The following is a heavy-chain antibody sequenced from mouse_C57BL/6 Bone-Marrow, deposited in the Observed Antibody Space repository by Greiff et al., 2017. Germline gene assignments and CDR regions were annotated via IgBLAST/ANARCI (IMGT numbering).Heavy chain of an antibody. J-gene: IGHJ3*01. Sequence: VQLQQSGAELVRPGDSVKLSCTASGFNIKDDYMHWVQQRPEQGLEWIGWIDPENGDTEYASKFQGKATITADTSSNTAHLQLSSLTSEETAVYYCTTIYYDYDWFAYWGQGTLVTVSA. CDR1: GFNIKDDY. V-gene: IGHV14-4*01. D-gene: IGHD2-4*01. CDR2: IDPENGDT. CDR3: TTIYYDYDWFAY.